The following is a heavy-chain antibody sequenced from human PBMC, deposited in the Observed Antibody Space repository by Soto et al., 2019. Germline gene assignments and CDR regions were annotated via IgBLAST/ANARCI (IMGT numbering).Heavy chain of an antibody. Sequence: SETLSLTCAVYGGSFSGYYWSWIRQPPGKGLEWIGEINHSGSTNYNPSLKSRVTISVDTSKNQFSLKLSSVTAADTAVYYCARDPTYYDFWSGCPPARIMDVWGKGTTVTVSS. CDR1: GGSFSGYY. CDR3: ARDPTYYDFWSGCPPARIMDV. D-gene: IGHD3-3*01. V-gene: IGHV4-34*01. CDR2: INHSGST. J-gene: IGHJ6*04.